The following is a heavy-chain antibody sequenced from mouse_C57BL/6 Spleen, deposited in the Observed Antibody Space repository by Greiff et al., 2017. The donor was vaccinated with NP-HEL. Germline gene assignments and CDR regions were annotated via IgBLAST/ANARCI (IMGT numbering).Heavy chain of an antibody. CDR1: GFNITDYY. V-gene: IGHV14-2*01. CDR2: IDPEDGET. J-gene: IGHJ3*01. Sequence: VQLKQSGAELVKPGASVKLSCTASGFNITDYYMHWVKQRTEQGLEWIGRIDPEDGETKYAPKFQGKATITADTSSNTAYLQLSSLTSEDTAVYYCAPYYGSSSWFAYWGQGTLVTVSA. CDR3: APYYGSSSWFAY. D-gene: IGHD1-1*01.